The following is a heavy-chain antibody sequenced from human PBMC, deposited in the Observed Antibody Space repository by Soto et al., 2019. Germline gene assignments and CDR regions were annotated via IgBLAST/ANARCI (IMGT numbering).Heavy chain of an antibody. D-gene: IGHD3-22*01. J-gene: IGHJ6*02. V-gene: IGHV4-34*01. CDR3: ASTSSDYYDSSGPAYYFGMDV. CDR1: GTSFGGYF. Sequence: SETLSLTCAVSGTSFGGYFWPWIRQPPGKGLEWIGEIDHRGSTNYNPALRSRVTISVDSSKNQFSLKMASVAAADTAVYYCASTSSDYYDSSGPAYYFGMDVWGQGTTVTVSS. CDR2: IDHRGST.